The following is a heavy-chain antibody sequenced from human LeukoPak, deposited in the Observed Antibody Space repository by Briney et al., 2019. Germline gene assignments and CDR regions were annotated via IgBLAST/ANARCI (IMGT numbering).Heavy chain of an antibody. J-gene: IGHJ6*03. V-gene: IGHV1-24*01. Sequence: ASVKVSCKVSGYTLTELSMHWVRQAQGRGLEWMGGFDPEDGETIYAQKFQGRVAMTEDTSTDTAYMELNSLRSEDTAVYYCATDLRGGYYYYMDVWGKGTTVTVSS. CDR3: ATDLRGGYYYYMDV. CDR2: FDPEDGET. D-gene: IGHD2-15*01. CDR1: GYTLTELS.